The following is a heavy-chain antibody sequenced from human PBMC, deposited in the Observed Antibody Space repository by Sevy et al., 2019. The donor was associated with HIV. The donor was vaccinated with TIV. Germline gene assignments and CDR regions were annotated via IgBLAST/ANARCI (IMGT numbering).Heavy chain of an antibody. V-gene: IGHV3-7*03. CDR3: VRDKEEGARFLDY. Sequence: GGSLRLSCATFGFNFRNSWMAWVRQTPGKGLEFLADIKQDGYETYYVDSVKGRFTISRDNAKNSLHLQMNSLRAEDTAMYFCVRDKEEGARFLDYWGQGTPVTVSS. D-gene: IGHD1-26*01. J-gene: IGHJ4*02. CDR2: IKQDGYET. CDR1: GFNFRNSW.